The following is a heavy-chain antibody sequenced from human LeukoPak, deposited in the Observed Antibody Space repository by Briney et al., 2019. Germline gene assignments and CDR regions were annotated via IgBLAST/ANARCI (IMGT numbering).Heavy chain of an antibody. CDR3: ARGDYYDSSGYFPGMNY. D-gene: IGHD3-22*01. CDR1: GGTFSSYA. Sequence: AVKVSCKASGGTFSSYAISWVRQAPGQGLEWMGGIIPIFGTANYAQKFQGRVTMTTDTSTSTAHMELRSLRSDDTAVYYCARGDYYDSSGYFPGMNYWGQGTLVTVSS. CDR2: IIPIFGTA. J-gene: IGHJ4*02. V-gene: IGHV1-69*05.